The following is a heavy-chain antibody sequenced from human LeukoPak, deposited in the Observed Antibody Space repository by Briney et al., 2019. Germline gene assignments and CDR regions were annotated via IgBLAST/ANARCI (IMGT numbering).Heavy chain of an antibody. CDR1: GYTFTSYG. J-gene: IGHJ5*02. D-gene: IGHD2-8*01. V-gene: IGHV1-18*01. Sequence: ASVKVSCKASGYTFTSYGISWVRQAPGKGLEWMGWIGAYNGNTNYAQKLQGRVTMTTDTSTDTAYMELRSLRSDDTAVYYCARRSSILYWFDPWGQGTLVTVSS. CDR2: IGAYNGNT. CDR3: ARRSSILYWFDP.